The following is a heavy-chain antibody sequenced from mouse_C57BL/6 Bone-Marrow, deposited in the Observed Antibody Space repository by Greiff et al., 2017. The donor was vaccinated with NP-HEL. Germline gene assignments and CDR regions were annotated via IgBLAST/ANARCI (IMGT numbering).Heavy chain of an antibody. CDR3: ASYYYGSSPYAMDY. CDR1: GYTFTDYY. D-gene: IGHD1-1*01. CDR2: FNPRRGGI. Sequence: EVQLQQSGPVLVKPGASVKMSCKASGYTFTDYYMNWLKQSNGKGLEGIGLFNPRRGGIGYNQKFKDKATLTVDKSSSTAYMELNSLTSEDSAVYYCASYYYGSSPYAMDYWGQGPSVTVSS. V-gene: IGHV1-19*01. J-gene: IGHJ4*01.